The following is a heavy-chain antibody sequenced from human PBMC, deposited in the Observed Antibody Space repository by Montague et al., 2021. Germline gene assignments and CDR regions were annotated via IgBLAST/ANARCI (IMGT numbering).Heavy chain of an antibody. J-gene: IGHJ3*01. V-gene: IGHV2-5*02. Sequence: PALVKPTQTLTLTCTFSGFSLATSGVGVAWLRQPPGKALEWLALIFWDDDKRYSPSLKSRLTITKDTTKNQVVLTLTNVDPVDTATYFCAPKIAAHKAHDGFSVWGQGTVVTVSA. CDR1: GFSLATSGVG. D-gene: IGHD6-13*01. CDR2: IFWDDDK. CDR3: APKIAAHKAHDGFSV.